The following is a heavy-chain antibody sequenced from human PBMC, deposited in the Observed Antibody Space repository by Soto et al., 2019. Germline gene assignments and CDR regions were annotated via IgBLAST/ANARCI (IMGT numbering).Heavy chain of an antibody. Sequence: QLQLQESGPGLVKPSETLSLTCTVSGCSISSSSYYWGWIRQPPGKGLEWIGSIYYSGSTYYNPSLKSRVTISVDTSKNQFSLKLSSVTAADTAVYYCARQSSGWFKDYWGQGTMVTVSS. CDR1: GCSISSSSYY. D-gene: IGHD6-19*01. J-gene: IGHJ4*02. V-gene: IGHV4-39*01. CDR2: IYYSGST. CDR3: ARQSSGWFKDY.